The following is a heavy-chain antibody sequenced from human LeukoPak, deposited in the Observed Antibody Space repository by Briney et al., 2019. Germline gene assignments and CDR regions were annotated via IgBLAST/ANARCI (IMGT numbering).Heavy chain of an antibody. CDR2: VSVDGDTK. J-gene: IGHJ4*02. D-gene: IGHD2-8*01. V-gene: IGHV3-43*01. CDR1: GFTFDDFP. Sequence: GGSLRLSCAASGFTFDDFPMHWVRQQPGKGLEWVSLVSVDGDTKYYADSVRGRFTISRDNSKNSLYLQMNSLRIEDTAFYYCAKDIIGYAPLWGQGTLVTVSS. CDR3: AKDIIGYAPL.